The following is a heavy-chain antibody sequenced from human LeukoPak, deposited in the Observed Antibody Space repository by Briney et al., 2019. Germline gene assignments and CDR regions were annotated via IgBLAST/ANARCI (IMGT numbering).Heavy chain of an antibody. D-gene: IGHD6-13*01. CDR1: GLTFSNYA. CDR3: ARSPAPTRSSWLYLDY. V-gene: IGHV3-30*04. CDR2: ISFDGRNK. J-gene: IGHJ4*02. Sequence: RRSLRLSCAASGLTFSNYAMHSVRPAPGNWLEWVAVISFDGRNKYYPDSVKGRFTIARDDSKNTLNLQMNSLRAEDSAVYYCARSPAPTRSSWLYLDYWGQGTQVTVSS.